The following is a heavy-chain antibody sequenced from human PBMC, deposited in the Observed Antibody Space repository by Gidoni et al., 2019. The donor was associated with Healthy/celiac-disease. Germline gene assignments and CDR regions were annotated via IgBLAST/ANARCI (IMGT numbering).Heavy chain of an antibody. Sequence: EVQLVESGGGLIQPGGSLRLSCAASGFTVSSNYMSWVRQAPGKGLEWVSVIYSGGSTYYADSVKGRFTISRDNSKNTLYLQMNSLRAEDTAVYYCARGDFYYDSSGYYYYFDYWGQGTLVTVSS. V-gene: IGHV3-53*01. D-gene: IGHD3-22*01. J-gene: IGHJ4*02. CDR2: IYSGGST. CDR3: ARGDFYYDSSGYYYYFDY. CDR1: GFTVSSNY.